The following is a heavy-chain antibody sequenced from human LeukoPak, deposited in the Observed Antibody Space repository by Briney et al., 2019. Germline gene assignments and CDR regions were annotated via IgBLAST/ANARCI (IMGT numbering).Heavy chain of an antibody. D-gene: IGHD4-4*01. Sequence: ASVKVSCKASGYTFTGYYMHWVRQAPGQGLEWMGWINPNSGGTNYAQKFQGRVTMTRDTSISTAYMELSRLRPDDTAVYYCARSLPTYSNYAAGWFDPWGQGTLVTVSS. V-gene: IGHV1-2*02. CDR3: ARSLPTYSNYAAGWFDP. CDR2: INPNSGGT. J-gene: IGHJ5*02. CDR1: GYTFTGYY.